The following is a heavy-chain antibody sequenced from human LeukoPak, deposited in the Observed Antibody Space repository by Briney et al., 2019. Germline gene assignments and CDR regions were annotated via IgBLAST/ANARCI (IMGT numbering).Heavy chain of an antibody. Sequence: GGSLRLSCAASGFTFSSYWMSWVRQAPGKGLEWVANIKQDGSEKYYVDSVKGRFTISRDNAKNSLYLQMNSLRAEDTAVYYCATLPPYYDFWSGPIPYFDYWGQGTLVTVSS. CDR2: IKQDGSEK. D-gene: IGHD3-3*01. V-gene: IGHV3-7*01. CDR1: GFTFSSYW. J-gene: IGHJ4*02. CDR3: ATLPPYYDFWSGPIPYFDY.